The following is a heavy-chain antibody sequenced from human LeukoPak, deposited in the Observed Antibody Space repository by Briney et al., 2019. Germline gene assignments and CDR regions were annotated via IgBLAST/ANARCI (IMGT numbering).Heavy chain of an antibody. CDR3: ARDLGHIIDY. J-gene: IGHJ4*02. V-gene: IGHV3-30*03. Sequence: PGGSLRLSCAASGFTFSNYAMHWVRQAPDKGLEWVTVISYDGSRKYYADSVKGRFTISRDNSKNTVYLQMNSLRAEDTAVYYCARDLGHIIDYWGQGTLVTVSS. CDR2: ISYDGSRK. CDR1: GFTFSNYA.